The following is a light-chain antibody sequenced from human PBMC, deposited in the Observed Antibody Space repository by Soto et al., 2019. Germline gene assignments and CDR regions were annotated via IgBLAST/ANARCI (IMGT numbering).Light chain of an antibody. CDR1: QVISNY. CDR3: QMYDSAPTWA. Sequence: DIQMTQSPSSLSASVGDRVTITCRASQVISNYLAWYQQKPGKIPNLLIFAASTLQSGGPSRCSGSGSWTDFNLTISSLQPKDVATYYCQMYDSAPTWAFGRGTKVEI. J-gene: IGKJ1*01. CDR2: AAS. V-gene: IGKV1-27*01.